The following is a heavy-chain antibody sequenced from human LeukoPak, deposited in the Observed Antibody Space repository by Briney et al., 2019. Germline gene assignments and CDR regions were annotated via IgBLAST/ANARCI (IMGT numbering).Heavy chain of an antibody. CDR1: GFTFSSYA. V-gene: IGHV3-23*01. Sequence: PGGSLRLSCAASGFTFSSYAMSWVRQAPGKGLEWVSAISGSGGSTYYADSVKGRFTISRDNSNNTLYLQMNSLRAEDTAVYSCARPSITMIVVAYVYWGQGTLVTVSS. J-gene: IGHJ4*02. CDR3: ARPSITMIVVAYVY. CDR2: ISGSGGST. D-gene: IGHD3-22*01.